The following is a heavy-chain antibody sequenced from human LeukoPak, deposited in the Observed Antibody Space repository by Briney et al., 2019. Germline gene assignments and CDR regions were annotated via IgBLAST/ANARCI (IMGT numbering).Heavy chain of an antibody. CDR3: ARHITIFGVAIDAFDI. J-gene: IGHJ3*02. V-gene: IGHV4-59*01. D-gene: IGHD3-3*01. Sequence: SETLSLTCTVSGGSISSYYWRWIRQPPGKELEWIGFIYYSGSTNYNPSLKSRVTISVDTSKNQFSLKLSSVTAADTAVYYCARHITIFGVAIDAFDIWGQWTMVTVSS. CDR2: IYYSGST. CDR1: GGSISSYY.